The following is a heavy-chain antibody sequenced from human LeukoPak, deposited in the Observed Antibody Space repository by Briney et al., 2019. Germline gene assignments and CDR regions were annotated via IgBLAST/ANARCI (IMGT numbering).Heavy chain of an antibody. D-gene: IGHD3-3*01. J-gene: IGHJ4*02. CDR3: ASITIFGVASL. Sequence: PGGSLRLSCAASGFTFDDYGMSWVRQAPGKGLELFSGINWNGGSKGYADSVKGRFIISRDNAKNSLYLEMHSLRAEDTALYSCASITIFGVASLWGQGHLVTVSS. CDR2: INWNGGSK. V-gene: IGHV3-20*04. CDR1: GFTFDDYG.